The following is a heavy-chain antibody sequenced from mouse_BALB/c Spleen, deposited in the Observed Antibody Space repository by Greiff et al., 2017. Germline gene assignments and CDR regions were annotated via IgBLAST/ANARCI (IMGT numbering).Heavy chain of an antibody. J-gene: IGHJ3*01. V-gene: IGHV5-17*02. CDR1: GFTFSSFG. CDR3: ARRYDYDGTGAWLAY. Sequence: EVKLVESGGGLVQPGGSRKLSCAASGFTFSSFGMHWVRQAPEKGLEWAAYISSGSSTIYYADTVKGRFTISRDNPKNTLFLQMTSLRSEDTAMYYCARRYDYDGTGAWLAYWGQGTLVTVSA. CDR2: ISSGSSTI. D-gene: IGHD2-4*01.